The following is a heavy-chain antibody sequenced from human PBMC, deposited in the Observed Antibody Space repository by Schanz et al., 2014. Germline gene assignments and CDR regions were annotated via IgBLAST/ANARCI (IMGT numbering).Heavy chain of an antibody. J-gene: IGHJ4*02. CDR1: GGTFSSYS. CDR3: ARSGSSNWYFFDY. V-gene: IGHV1-69*09. D-gene: IGHD6-13*01. CDR2: IIPILGIA. Sequence: QVQLIQSGAEVKKPGSSVKVSCKASGGTFSSYSISWVRQAPGQGLEWMGRIIPILGIANYAQKFQDKVTITADTSTTTAYMELSGLRSEDTAVYYCARSGSSNWYFFDYWGQGTLVTVSS.